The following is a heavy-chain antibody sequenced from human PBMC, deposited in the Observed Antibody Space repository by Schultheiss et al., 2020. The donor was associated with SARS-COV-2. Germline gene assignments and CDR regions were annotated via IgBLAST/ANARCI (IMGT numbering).Heavy chain of an antibody. J-gene: IGHJ6*02. CDR2: INPNSGGT. Sequence: ASVKVSCQASRYTFTKYFTQWVRQGPGQGLEWMGRINPNSGGTNYAQEFQGRVTITADKSTSTAYMELSSLRSEDTAVYYCAREGYCSSTSCYRPYYYYYGMDVWGQGTTVTVSS. V-gene: IGHV1-2*06. CDR1: RYTFTKYF. D-gene: IGHD2-2*01. CDR3: AREGYCSSTSCYRPYYYYYGMDV.